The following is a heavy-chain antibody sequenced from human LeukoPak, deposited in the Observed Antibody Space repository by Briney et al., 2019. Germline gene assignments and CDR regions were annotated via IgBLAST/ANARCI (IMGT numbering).Heavy chain of an antibody. CDR3: ARATDSAFDI. CDR2: IYYSGST. Sequence: SETLSLTCTVSGGSISSGGYYWSWIRQPPGKGLEWIGYIYYSGSTNYNPSLKSRVTISADTSKNQFSLKLSSVTAADTAVYYCARATDSAFDIWGQGTMVTVSS. D-gene: IGHD2-21*01. CDR1: GGSISSGGYY. V-gene: IGHV4-61*08. J-gene: IGHJ3*02.